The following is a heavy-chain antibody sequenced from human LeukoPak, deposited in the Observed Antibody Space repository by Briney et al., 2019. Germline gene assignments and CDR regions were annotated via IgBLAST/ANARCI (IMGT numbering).Heavy chain of an antibody. Sequence: GGSLRLSCAASGFTVSSNYMSWVRQAPGKGLEWVSVIYSGGSTYYADSVKGRFTISRDNSKNTLYLQMNSLRAEDTAVYYCVRDETRASGLGDNWGQGTLVTVSS. D-gene: IGHD3-10*01. CDR3: VRDETRASGLGDN. CDR1: GFTVSSNY. V-gene: IGHV3-53*01. CDR2: IYSGGST. J-gene: IGHJ4*02.